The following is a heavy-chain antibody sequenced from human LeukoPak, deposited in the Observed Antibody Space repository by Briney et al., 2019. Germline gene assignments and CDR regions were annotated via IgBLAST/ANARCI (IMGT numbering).Heavy chain of an antibody. D-gene: IGHD3-22*01. V-gene: IGHV3-30*18. CDR2: ISYDGSNK. CDR3: AKDGHYYDSSGYYAR. CDR1: GFTFSSYG. Sequence: QPGGSLRLSCAASGFTFSSYGMHWVRQAPGKGLEWVAVISYDGSNKYYADSVKGRFTISRDNSKNTLYLQMNSLRAEDTAVYYCAKDGHYYDSSGYYARWGQGTLVTVSS. J-gene: IGHJ4*02.